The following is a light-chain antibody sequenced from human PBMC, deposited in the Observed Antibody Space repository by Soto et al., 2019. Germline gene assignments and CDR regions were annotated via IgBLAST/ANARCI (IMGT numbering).Light chain of an antibody. Sequence: EIVLTQSPGTLSLSPGERATLSCRASQSVSSSYLAWYQHKPGQAPRLLIYGASSRATGIPDRFSGSGSGTDFTLTISRLEPEDFAVYYCQQRIKWPPGTFGQGTKVDIK. CDR2: GAS. J-gene: IGKJ1*01. V-gene: IGKV3D-20*02. CDR3: QQRIKWPPGT. CDR1: QSVSSSY.